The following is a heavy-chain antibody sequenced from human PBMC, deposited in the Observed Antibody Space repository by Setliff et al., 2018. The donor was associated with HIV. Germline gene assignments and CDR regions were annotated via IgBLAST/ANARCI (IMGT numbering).Heavy chain of an antibody. CDR1: GGSISTSRYY. Sequence: PSETLSLTCTVSGGSISTSRYYWGWIRQPPGKGLEWIGSINYRDNTYYNPSLKSRAAISVDTSKKQISLKLSSVTAADTAVYYCASLDGSESPYIYYYYMDVWGKGTAVTVSS. CDR3: ASLDGSESPYIYYYYMDV. D-gene: IGHD3-10*01. CDR2: INYRDNT. V-gene: IGHV4-39*01. J-gene: IGHJ6*03.